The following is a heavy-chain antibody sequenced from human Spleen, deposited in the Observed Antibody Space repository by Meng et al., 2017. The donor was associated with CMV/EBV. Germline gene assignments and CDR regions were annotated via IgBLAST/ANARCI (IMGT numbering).Heavy chain of an antibody. V-gene: IGHV4-34*01. Sequence: SETLSLTCAVSGGSFSGYFWSWIRQPPGKGLEWIGNIYYSGSSYYNPSLKSRVTISIDTSKNQFSLKLGSVTAADTAVYYCARDRRYYYGSDSYYYGMDVWGQGTTVTVSS. D-gene: IGHD3-10*01. J-gene: IGHJ6*02. CDR1: GGSFSGYF. CDR3: ARDRRYYYGSDSYYYGMDV. CDR2: IYYSGSS.